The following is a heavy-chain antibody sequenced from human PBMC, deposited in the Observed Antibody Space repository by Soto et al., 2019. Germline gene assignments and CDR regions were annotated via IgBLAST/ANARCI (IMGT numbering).Heavy chain of an antibody. D-gene: IGHD3-22*01. CDR3: ARNGHDTSNYPFDP. J-gene: IGHJ5*02. CDR1: GGSVRGYY. V-gene: IGHV4-34*01. CDR2: INDSGST. Sequence: SETLSLTCAVYGGSVRGYYWSWIRQPPGKGLEWIGEINDSGSTKYNPSLKSRVTISVDTSKNQFSLSLSSVTAADTAVYFCARNGHDTSNYPFDPWLQGNLVT.